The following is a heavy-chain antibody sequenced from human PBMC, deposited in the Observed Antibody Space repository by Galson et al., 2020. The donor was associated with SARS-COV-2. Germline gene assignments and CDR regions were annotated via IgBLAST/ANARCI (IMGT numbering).Heavy chain of an antibody. V-gene: IGHV1-2*02. CDR3: ARNGGGLGY. CDR2: INPKSGDT. CDR1: GYTFIDNS. J-gene: IGHJ4*02. Sequence: ASVKVSCKASGYTFIDNSLVWVRQAPGQGLDWMGWINPKSGDTNYAQTFQGRVTLTRDTSIGTAYMELSGLTSDDTAVYYCARNGGGLGYWGQGNLVTVSS.